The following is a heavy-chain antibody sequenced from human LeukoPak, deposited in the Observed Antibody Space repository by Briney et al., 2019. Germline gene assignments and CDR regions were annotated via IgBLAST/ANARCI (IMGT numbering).Heavy chain of an antibody. CDR2: INPNSGGT. V-gene: IGHV1-2*02. CDR1: GYTFTGYY. CDR3: ARDSPYSSSSLGFDY. Sequence: ASVKVSCKASGYTFTGYYMHWVRQAPGQGLEWMGWINPNSGGTNYAQKFQGRVTMTRDTSISTAYMELRSLRSDDTAVYYCARDSPYSSSSLGFDYWGQGTLVTVSS. D-gene: IGHD6-13*01. J-gene: IGHJ4*02.